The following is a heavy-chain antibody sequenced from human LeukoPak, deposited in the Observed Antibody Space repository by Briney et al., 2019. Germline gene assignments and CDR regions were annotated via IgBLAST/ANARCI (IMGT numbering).Heavy chain of an antibody. J-gene: IGHJ4*02. CDR3: ARSTSSPYYFDY. D-gene: IGHD5/OR15-5a*01. CDR1: GGSIRNYY. V-gene: IGHV4-59*12. CDR2: IYYSGST. Sequence: SETLSLTCTVSGGSIRNYYWSWIRQPPGKGLEWIGYIYYSGSTNYNPSLKSRVTISVDTSKNQFSLKLSSVTAADTAVYYCARSTSSPYYFDYWGQGTLVTVSS.